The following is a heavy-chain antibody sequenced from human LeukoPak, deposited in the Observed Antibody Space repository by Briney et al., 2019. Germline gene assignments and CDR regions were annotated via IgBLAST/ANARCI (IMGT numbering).Heavy chain of an antibody. J-gene: IGHJ4*02. Sequence: ASVKVSCKASGGTFSSYAISWVRQAPGQGLEWMGGIIPIFGTANYAQKFQGRVTITTDESTSTAYMELSSLRSEDTAVYYCASGRGYSYGYPYYFDYWGQGTLVTVSS. CDR1: GGTFSSYA. CDR2: IIPIFGTA. V-gene: IGHV1-69*05. CDR3: ASGRGYSYGYPYYFDY. D-gene: IGHD5-18*01.